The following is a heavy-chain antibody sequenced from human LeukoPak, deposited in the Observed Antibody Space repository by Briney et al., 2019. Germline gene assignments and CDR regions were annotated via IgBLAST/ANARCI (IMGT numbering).Heavy chain of an antibody. D-gene: IGHD2-15*01. V-gene: IGHV5-51*01. CDR1: GYSFTSYW. CDR3: ARLLGYCSGGSCYSEAPDY. J-gene: IGHJ4*02. CDR2: IYPGDSDT. Sequence: GESLKISCKGSGYSFTSYWIGWVRQMPGKGLEWMGIIYPGDSDTRYSPSFQGQVTISADKSISTAYLQWSSLKASDTAMYYCARLLGYCSGGSCYSEAPDYWGQGTLVTVSS.